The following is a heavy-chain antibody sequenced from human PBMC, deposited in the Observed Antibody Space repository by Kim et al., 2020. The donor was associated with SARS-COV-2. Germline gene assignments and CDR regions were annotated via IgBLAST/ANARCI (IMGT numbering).Heavy chain of an antibody. Sequence: ASVKVSCKASGYTFTSYGISWVRQAPGQGLEWMGWISAYNGNTNYAQKLQGRVTMTTDTSTSTAYMELRSLRSDDTAVYYCARDRPYLYDILTGTLDYYYYGMDVWGQGTTVTVSS. CDR3: ARDRPYLYDILTGTLDYYYYGMDV. J-gene: IGHJ6*02. V-gene: IGHV1-18*01. CDR2: ISAYNGNT. D-gene: IGHD3-9*01. CDR1: GYTFTSYG.